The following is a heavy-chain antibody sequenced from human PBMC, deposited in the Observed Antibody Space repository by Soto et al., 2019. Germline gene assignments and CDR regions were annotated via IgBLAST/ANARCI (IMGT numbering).Heavy chain of an antibody. CDR3: ASYRTYGSGILDY. Sequence: SETLSLTCTVSGGSISSGDYYWSWIRQPPGKGLEWIGYIYYSGSTYYNPSLKSRVTISVDTSKNQFSLKLSSVTAADTAVYYCASYRTYGSGILDYWGQGTLVTVSS. J-gene: IGHJ4*02. D-gene: IGHD3-10*01. CDR1: GGSISSGDYY. CDR2: IYYSGST. V-gene: IGHV4-30-4*01.